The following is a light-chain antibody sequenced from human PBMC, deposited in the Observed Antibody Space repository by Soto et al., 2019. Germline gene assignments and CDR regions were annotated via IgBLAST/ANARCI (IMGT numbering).Light chain of an antibody. CDR2: EES. V-gene: IGKV1-9*01. Sequence: DIHLTQSPSFLSASVGDRVTITCRPSQAVPNNMAWYQQKPGKPPKLLIYEESTLHSGVPSRFSGRKSGTQFTLTIDSLQPEDFSTYDFQQVKTYPRTFGGGTKVEIK. CDR3: QQVKTYPRT. J-gene: IGKJ4*01. CDR1: QAVPNN.